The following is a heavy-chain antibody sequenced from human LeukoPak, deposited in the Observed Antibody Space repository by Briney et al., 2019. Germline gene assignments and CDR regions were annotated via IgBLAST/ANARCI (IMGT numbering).Heavy chain of an antibody. Sequence: GRSLRLSCAASGFTFSNYAMHWVRQAPGKGLEWVAVISYDGSNTYYADSVKGRFTISRDNSKNTLYLQMNSLRAEDTAVYYCAKDTGVGSGDDAFDIWGQGTMVTASS. CDR2: ISYDGSNT. D-gene: IGHD2-21*02. CDR3: AKDTGVGSGDDAFDI. J-gene: IGHJ3*02. CDR1: GFTFSNYA. V-gene: IGHV3-30-3*01.